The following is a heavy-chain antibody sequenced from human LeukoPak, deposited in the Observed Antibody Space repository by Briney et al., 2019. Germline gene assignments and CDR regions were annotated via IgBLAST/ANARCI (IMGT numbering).Heavy chain of an antibody. CDR2: IRYDGSNK. CDR1: GFTFSSYG. J-gene: IGHJ4*02. V-gene: IGHV3-30*02. D-gene: IGHD3-22*01. Sequence: GGSLRLSCAASGFTFSSYGMHWVRQAPGKGLEWVAFIRYDGSNKYYADSVKGRFTISRDNSKNTLYLQMNSLRAEDTAVYYCARGDYYDSSGSLVFDYWGQGTLVTVSS. CDR3: ARGDYYDSSGSLVFDY.